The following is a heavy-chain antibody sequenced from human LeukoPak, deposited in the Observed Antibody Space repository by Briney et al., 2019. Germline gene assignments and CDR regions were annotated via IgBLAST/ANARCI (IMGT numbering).Heavy chain of an antibody. CDR3: TTVSSWPFYYMDV. D-gene: IGHD6-13*01. J-gene: IGHJ6*03. CDR2: IKSKTDGATT. V-gene: IGHV3-15*01. CDR1: GLTFSNAW. Sequence: TGGSLRLSCAASGLTFSNAWMSWVRQAPGKGLEWVGRIKSKTDGATTDFAAPVKGRFTISRDDSKNTLYLQMNSLKTEDTAVYYCTTVSSWPFYYMDVWGKGTTVTVSS.